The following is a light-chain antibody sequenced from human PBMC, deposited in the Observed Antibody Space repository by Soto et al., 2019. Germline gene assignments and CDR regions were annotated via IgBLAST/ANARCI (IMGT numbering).Light chain of an antibody. V-gene: IGKV1-17*01. CDR3: LQHYNYPWT. CDR1: QAIRND. J-gene: IGKJ1*01. CDR2: ATS. Sequence: DIQMTQSPSSLSASVGDSVTITCRASQAIRNDLGWYQQKPGRAPKRLIFATSNLHSGVPSRFRGSGSGTEFTLTINSLQPEDFAAYYCLQHYNYPWTFGQGTKVEIK.